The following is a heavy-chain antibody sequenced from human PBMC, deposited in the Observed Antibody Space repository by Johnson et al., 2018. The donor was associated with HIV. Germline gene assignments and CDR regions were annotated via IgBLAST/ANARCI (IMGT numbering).Heavy chain of an antibody. D-gene: IGHD5-24*01. CDR2: IWYDGSNK. Sequence: QMLLVESGGGLVQPGRSLRLSCAASGFTFSSYGMHWVRQAPGKGLEWVAVIWYDGSNKYYADSVKGRFTISRDNSKNTLYLQMNSLRAEDTAVYYCAKDHPQMATIVGAFDIWGQGTMVTVSS. V-gene: IGHV3-33*06. J-gene: IGHJ3*02. CDR3: AKDHPQMATIVGAFDI. CDR1: GFTFSSYG.